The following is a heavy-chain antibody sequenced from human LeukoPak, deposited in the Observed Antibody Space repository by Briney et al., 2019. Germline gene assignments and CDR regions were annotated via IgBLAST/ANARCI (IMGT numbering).Heavy chain of an antibody. Sequence: ASVKVSCKASGYTFTSYAMHWVRQAPGQRLEWMGWINAGNGNTKYSQKFQGRVTITRDTSASTAYMELSSLRSEDTAVYYCARGFVVADVFDIWGQGTMVTVSS. J-gene: IGHJ3*02. D-gene: IGHD2-21*01. CDR3: ARGFVVADVFDI. CDR1: GYTFTSYA. V-gene: IGHV1-3*01. CDR2: INAGNGNT.